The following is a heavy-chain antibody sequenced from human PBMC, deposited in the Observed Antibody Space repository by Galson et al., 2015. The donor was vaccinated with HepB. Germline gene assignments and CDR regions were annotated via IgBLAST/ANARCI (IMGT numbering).Heavy chain of an antibody. J-gene: IGHJ3*02. Sequence: TLSLTCIVSGGSISGSVYYWGWIRQPPGKGLEWIGGLYYSGSTYYNPSLKSRATILVDTSKNQFSLKLHSVTAADTAVYYWARPRNNFWSRYPSWDSFDIWGLGTMVAVSS. D-gene: IGHD3-3*01. CDR2: LYYSGST. V-gene: IGHV4-39*01. CDR1: GGSISGSVYY. CDR3: ARPRNNFWSRYPSWDSFDI.